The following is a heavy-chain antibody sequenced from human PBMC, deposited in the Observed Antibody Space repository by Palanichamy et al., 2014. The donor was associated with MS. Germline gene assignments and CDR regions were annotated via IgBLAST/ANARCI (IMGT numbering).Heavy chain of an antibody. CDR1: GFSFSNYA. V-gene: IGHV3-23*01. Sequence: EVQLLESEGGLVQPGGSLRLSCAASGFSFSNYAMSWVRQAPGKGLEWVSSISGNGDNTYYADSVKGRLTISRDNSKNTLNLQMNSLRVDDTAVYYCAKNRGYCSGGTCYSDYWGQGTLVTVSS. D-gene: IGHD2-15*01. CDR2: ISGNGDNT. J-gene: IGHJ4*02. CDR3: AKNRGYCSGGTCYSDY.